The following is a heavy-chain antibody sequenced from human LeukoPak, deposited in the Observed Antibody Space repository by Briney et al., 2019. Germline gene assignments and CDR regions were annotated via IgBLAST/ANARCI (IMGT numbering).Heavy chain of an antibody. V-gene: IGHV1-69*05. CDR2: IISIFGTA. CDR3: AREVSAAGTHFDY. J-gene: IGHJ4*02. D-gene: IGHD6-13*01. Sequence: SVKVSCKASGGTFSSYAISWVRQAPGQGLEWMGRIISIFGTANYAQKFQGRVTITTDESTSTAYMELSSLRSEDTAVYYCAREVSAAGTHFDYWGQGTLVTVSS. CDR1: GGTFSSYA.